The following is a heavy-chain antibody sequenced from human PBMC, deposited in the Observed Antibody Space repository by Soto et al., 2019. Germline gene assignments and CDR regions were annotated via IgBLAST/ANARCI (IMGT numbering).Heavy chain of an antibody. V-gene: IGHV3-53*01. Sequence: EVQLVESGGGLIQSGGSLRLSCAASGFTVSSNYMSWVRQAPGKGLEWVSVIYSGGSTYYADSVKGRFTISRDNSKTTLYLQMNSLRAEDTAVYYCASHAYSSLPDAFDIWGQGTMVTVSS. CDR1: GFTVSSNY. CDR3: ASHAYSSLPDAFDI. D-gene: IGHD6-6*01. J-gene: IGHJ3*02. CDR2: IYSGGST.